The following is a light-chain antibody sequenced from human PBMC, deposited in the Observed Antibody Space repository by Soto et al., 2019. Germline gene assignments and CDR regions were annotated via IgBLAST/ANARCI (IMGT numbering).Light chain of an antibody. CDR3: QSYDSSLRGYG. CDR2: GSS. J-gene: IGLJ1*01. V-gene: IGLV1-40*01. CDR1: SSNIGAGYD. Sequence: QAVVTQPPSVSGAPGQRVTISCTGSSSNIGAGYDVHWYQQLPGTAPKLLIYGSSNRPSEVPDRFSGSKSGTSASLAITGLQAEDEADYYCQSYDSSLRGYGFGTGTKLTVL.